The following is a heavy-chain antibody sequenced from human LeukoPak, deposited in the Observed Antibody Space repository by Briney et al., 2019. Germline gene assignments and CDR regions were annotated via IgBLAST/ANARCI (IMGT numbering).Heavy chain of an antibody. V-gene: IGHV3-48*04. CDR1: GSTFTNYN. CDR3: ARVSSSSRAIYYYYMDV. D-gene: IGHD6-13*01. Sequence: QPGGSLRLSCTASGSTFTNYNKNWVRQAPGKGLEWVSYISVSSSTIYYADSVKGRFTISRDNAMNSVFLQMSSLSGEDTGIYYCARVSSSSRAIYYYYMDVWGKGTTVTVSS. CDR2: ISVSSSTI. J-gene: IGHJ6*03.